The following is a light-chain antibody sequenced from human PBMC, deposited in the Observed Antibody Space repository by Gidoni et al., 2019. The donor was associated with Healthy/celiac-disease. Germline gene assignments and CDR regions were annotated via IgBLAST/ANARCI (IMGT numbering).Light chain of an antibody. J-gene: IGKJ1*01. V-gene: IGKV3-15*01. CDR3: QQYNNWPWT. CDR1: QSVRNN. CDR2: GAS. Sequence: EIVMTQSPATLSVSPGERATLSCRANQSVRNNLAWYQQKHSQPPWLLIYGASTRATGIPASFSSSGSGTEFTLTISSLQSEDFAVYYCQQYNNWPWTFGQGTKVEIK.